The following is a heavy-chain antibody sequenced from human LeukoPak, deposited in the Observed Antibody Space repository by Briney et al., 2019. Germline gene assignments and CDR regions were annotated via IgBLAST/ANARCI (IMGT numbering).Heavy chain of an antibody. J-gene: IGHJ5*02. Sequence: EASVKVSCKASGGTFSSYAISWVRQAPGQGLEWMGGIIPIFGTANYAQKFQGRVTITADESTSTAYMELSSLRSEDTAVYYCARGTSGRSVAGTGWFDPWGQGTLVTVSS. CDR2: IIPIFGTA. V-gene: IGHV1-69*13. D-gene: IGHD6-19*01. CDR1: GGTFSSYA. CDR3: ARGTSGRSVAGTGWFDP.